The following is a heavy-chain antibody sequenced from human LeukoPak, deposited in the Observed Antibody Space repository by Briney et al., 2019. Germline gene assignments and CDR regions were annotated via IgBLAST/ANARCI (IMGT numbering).Heavy chain of an antibody. CDR3: AREVRHPPPPYFQH. V-gene: IGHV1-69*05. CDR1: GGTFSSYA. CDR2: VIPIFGTA. J-gene: IGHJ1*01. Sequence: SVKVSCKASGGTFSSYAISWVRQAPGQGLEWMGGVIPIFGTANYAQKFQGRVTITTDESTSTAYMELSSLRSEDTAVYCCAREVRHPPPPYFQHWGQGTLVTVSS.